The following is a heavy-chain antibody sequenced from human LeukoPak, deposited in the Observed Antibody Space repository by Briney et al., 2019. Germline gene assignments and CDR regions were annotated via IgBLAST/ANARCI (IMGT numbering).Heavy chain of an antibody. J-gene: IGHJ3*02. D-gene: IGHD2-15*01. Sequence: GGSLRLSCAASGFTFSSYSMNWVRQAPGKGLEWVSYISSSSSTIYYADSVKGRFTISRDNAKNSLYLQMNSLRAEDTAVYYCARGRSSDTPRDAFDIWGQGTMVTVSS. V-gene: IGHV3-48*01. CDR1: GFTFSSYS. CDR3: ARGRSSDTPRDAFDI. CDR2: ISSSSSTI.